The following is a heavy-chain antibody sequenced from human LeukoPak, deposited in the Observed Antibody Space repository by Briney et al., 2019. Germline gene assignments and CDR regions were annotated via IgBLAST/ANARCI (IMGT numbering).Heavy chain of an antibody. Sequence: SETLSLTCTVSGGSTSSHYWSWIRQPPGKGLEWIGYIYYSGSTNYNPSLKSRVTISVDTSKNQFSLKLSSVTAADTAVYYCARDRSGSYYSYFDYWGQGTLVTVSS. D-gene: IGHD1-26*01. J-gene: IGHJ4*02. CDR1: GGSTSSHY. V-gene: IGHV4-59*11. CDR2: IYYSGST. CDR3: ARDRSGSYYSYFDY.